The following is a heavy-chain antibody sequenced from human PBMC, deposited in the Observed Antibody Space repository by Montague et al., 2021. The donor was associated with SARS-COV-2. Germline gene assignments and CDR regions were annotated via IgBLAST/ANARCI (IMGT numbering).Heavy chain of an antibody. V-gene: IGHV3-21*01. CDR3: ARMYCSSTTCSPHYYGLEV. CDR1: GFYFRNYT. CDR2: VSSGGVYI. J-gene: IGHJ6*02. D-gene: IGHD2-2*01. Sequence: SLRLSCAASGFYFRNYTINWVRQAPGKGLEWVSSVSSGGVYIHYADSLKGRFIISRDNAKNSVYLQMNSLRAEDTAIYYCARMYCSSTTCSPHYYGLEVWGQGTTVTVSS.